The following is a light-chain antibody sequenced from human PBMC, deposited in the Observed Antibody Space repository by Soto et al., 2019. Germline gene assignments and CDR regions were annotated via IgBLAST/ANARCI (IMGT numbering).Light chain of an antibody. V-gene: IGLV2-8*01. CDR3: KSYASSNTYV. J-gene: IGLJ1*01. Sequence: HSALTQPPSASGSPGQSVTISCTGTKSDIGVYDFVSWYQHHPGKAPRLIIYEVVQRPSGVPDRFSGSKSGNTASLTVSGLQAADEADYFCKSYASSNTYVFGSGTKVTVL. CDR1: KSDIGVYDF. CDR2: EVV.